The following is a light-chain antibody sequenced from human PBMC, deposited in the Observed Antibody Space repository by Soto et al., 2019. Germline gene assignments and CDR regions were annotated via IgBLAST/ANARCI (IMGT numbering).Light chain of an antibody. CDR2: AVS. J-gene: IGLJ1*01. V-gene: IGLV2-14*01. Sequence: QSALTQPRSVSGSPGQSVTISCTGTSSDVGGYNYVSWYQQHPGKAPQLMIYAVSNRPSGVSNRFSASKSGNTASLFISGLQAEDEADYYCSSYTSDSSYVFGSGTTVTVL. CDR3: SSYTSDSSYV. CDR1: SSDVGGYNY.